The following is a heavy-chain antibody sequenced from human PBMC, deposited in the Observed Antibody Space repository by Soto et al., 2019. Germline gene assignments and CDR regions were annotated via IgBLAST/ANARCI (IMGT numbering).Heavy chain of an antibody. Sequence: SVKVSCKASGGTFSSYGISWVRQAPGQGLEWMGNIIPMFPTPKYAQKFQGRVTVTADESTSTASMELSSLRSEDTAVYYCARVSSAYGMDVWGQGTTVTVSS. J-gene: IGHJ6*02. V-gene: IGHV1-69*13. CDR3: ARVSSAYGMDV. CDR2: IIPMFPTP. D-gene: IGHD6-6*01. CDR1: GGTFSSYG.